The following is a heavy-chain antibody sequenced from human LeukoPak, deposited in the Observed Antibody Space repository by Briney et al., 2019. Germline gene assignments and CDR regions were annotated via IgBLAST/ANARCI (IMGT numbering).Heavy chain of an antibody. Sequence: GGSLRLSCAASGFTFSSYEMIWVRQPPGKGLEWVSSIFPSGGEIHYADSVRGRFTISRDNSKSTLSLQMNSLRAEDTAIYYCATYRQVLLPFESWGQGTLVTVSS. D-gene: IGHD2/OR15-2a*01. V-gene: IGHV3-23*01. CDR1: GFTFSSYE. CDR2: IFPSGGEI. J-gene: IGHJ4*02. CDR3: ATYRQVLLPFES.